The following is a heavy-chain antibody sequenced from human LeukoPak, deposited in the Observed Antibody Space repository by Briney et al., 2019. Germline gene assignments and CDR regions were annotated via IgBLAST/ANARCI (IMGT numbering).Heavy chain of an antibody. Sequence: SETLSLTCDVSGYSISSGYYWAWIRQTPGKGLQYIGMIYSTGDAYYSPSLKSRVTMSVDTSKNQFSLQLTSVTGADTAIYYCARVLYDTRTFDYWGREPWSPSPQ. CDR2: IYSTGDA. J-gene: IGHJ4*02. V-gene: IGHV4-38-2*01. CDR1: GYSISSGYY. CDR3: ARVLYDTRTFDY. D-gene: IGHD3-22*01.